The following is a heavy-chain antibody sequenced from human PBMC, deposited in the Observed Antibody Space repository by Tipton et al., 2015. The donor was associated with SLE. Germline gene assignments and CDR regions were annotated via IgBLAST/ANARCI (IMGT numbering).Heavy chain of an antibody. D-gene: IGHD3-22*01. CDR3: ARDSYYYDSSGVVDYYYYYGMDV. CDR2: IYHSGST. CDR1: GYSISSGYY. V-gene: IGHV4-38-2*02. Sequence: LRLSCTVSGYSISSGYYWGWIRQPPGKGLEWIGSIYHSGSTYYNPSLKSRVTISVDTSKNQFSLKLSSVTAADTAVYYCARDSYYYDSSGVVDYYYYYGMDVWGQGTTVTVSS. J-gene: IGHJ6*02.